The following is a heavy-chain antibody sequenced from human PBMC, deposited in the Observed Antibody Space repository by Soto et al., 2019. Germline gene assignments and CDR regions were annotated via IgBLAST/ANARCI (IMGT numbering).Heavy chain of an antibody. J-gene: IGHJ4*02. CDR2: ISYDGSNK. CDR3: AKDPVGYCSGGSCYTADY. D-gene: IGHD2-15*01. CDR1: GFTFSSYG. Sequence: QVQLVESGGGVVQPGRSLRLSCAASGFTFSSYGMHWVRQAPGMGLEWVAVISYDGSNKYYADSVKGRFTISRDNSKNTLYLQMNSLRAEDTAVYYCAKDPVGYCSGGSCYTADYWGQGTLVTVSS. V-gene: IGHV3-30*18.